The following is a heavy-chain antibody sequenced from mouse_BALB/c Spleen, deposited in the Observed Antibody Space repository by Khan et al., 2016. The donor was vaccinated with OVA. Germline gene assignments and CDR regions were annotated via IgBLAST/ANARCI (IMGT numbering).Heavy chain of an antibody. CDR3: STAGHCGVNYYFGLDY. Sequence: QVQLKQSGAELAKPGASVKMSCKASGYTFTTYWMHWIKQRPGQGLEWIGYINPETGYNECEQKFKDKATLTADKSSSTAYMQLSSLTSEDSAVXSCSTAGHCGVNYYFGLDYWGQGTSVTVSS. CDR1: GYTFTTYW. CDR2: INPETGYN. J-gene: IGHJ4*01. V-gene: IGHV1-7*01. D-gene: IGHD1-3*01.